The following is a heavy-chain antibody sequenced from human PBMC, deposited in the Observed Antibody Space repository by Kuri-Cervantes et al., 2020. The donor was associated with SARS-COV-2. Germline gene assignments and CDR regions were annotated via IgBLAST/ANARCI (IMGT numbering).Heavy chain of an antibody. V-gene: IGHV4-39*01. Sequence: GSLRLSCTVSGGSIRTYNYYWGWIRQPPGKGLEWIGNIYYDGRAYYNPSLESRVTISVDTSKVYLNMNSVTAADTAVYFCASYERGIGWTDYWGQGTLVTVS. CDR2: IYYDGRA. CDR1: GGSIRTYNYY. J-gene: IGHJ4*02. CDR3: ASYERGIGWTDY. D-gene: IGHD6-19*01.